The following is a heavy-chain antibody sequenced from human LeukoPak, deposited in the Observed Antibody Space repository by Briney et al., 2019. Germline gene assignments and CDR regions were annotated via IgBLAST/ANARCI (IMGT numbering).Heavy chain of an antibody. Sequence: PSETLSLTCTVSGDSISSFYWSWIRQPAGKGLEWIGRFYTSGSTNYNPSLKSRVTMSVDTSKNQFSLKLSSVTAADTAVYYCAREALIEGFYYYMDVWGKGTTVTVSS. J-gene: IGHJ6*03. D-gene: IGHD3-22*01. CDR2: FYTSGST. V-gene: IGHV4-4*07. CDR1: GDSISSFY. CDR3: AREALIEGFYYYMDV.